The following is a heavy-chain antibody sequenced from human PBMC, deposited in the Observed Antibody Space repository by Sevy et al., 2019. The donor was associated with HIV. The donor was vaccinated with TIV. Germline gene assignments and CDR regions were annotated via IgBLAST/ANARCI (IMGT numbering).Heavy chain of an antibody. CDR2: INGDGAAT. Sequence: GGSLRLSCAASGFTLSADWMHWVRQTPGKGLVCVSRINGDGAATHYGDSVKGRFIISRDNGKNSLYLQMNSLRVEDTGLYYCTRGTRGVVQSWGQGTLVTVSS. CDR3: TRGTRGVVQS. J-gene: IGHJ5*02. CDR1: GFTLSADW. D-gene: IGHD3-10*01. V-gene: IGHV3-74*01.